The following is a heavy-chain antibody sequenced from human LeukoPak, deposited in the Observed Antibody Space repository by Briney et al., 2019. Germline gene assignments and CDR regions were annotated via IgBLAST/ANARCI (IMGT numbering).Heavy chain of an antibody. CDR2: IYSCGST. Sequence: GGSLRLSCAASGFTVSSNYMSWVRQAPGKGLEWVSVIYSCGSTYYADSVKGRFTISRDNAKDSLYLQMDSLRAEDTAVYYCASPRYRSSDYWGQGTLVTVSS. D-gene: IGHD6-6*01. V-gene: IGHV3-66*01. CDR1: GFTVSSNY. CDR3: ASPRYRSSDY. J-gene: IGHJ4*02.